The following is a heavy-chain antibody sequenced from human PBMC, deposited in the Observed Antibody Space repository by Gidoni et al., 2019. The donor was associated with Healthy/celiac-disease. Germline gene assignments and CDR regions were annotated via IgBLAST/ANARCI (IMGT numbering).Heavy chain of an antibody. D-gene: IGHD3-22*01. J-gene: IGHJ6*02. CDR2: IIPILGIA. V-gene: IGHV1-69*09. CDR1: GGTFSSYA. CDR3: ARDVLYYDSAMAGMDV. Sequence: QVQLVQSGAEVKKPGSSVQVSCKASGGTFSSYAISWVRQAPGQGLEWMGRIIPILGIANYAQKFQGRVTITADKSTSTAYMELSSLRSEDTAVYYCARDVLYYDSAMAGMDVWGQGTTVTVSS.